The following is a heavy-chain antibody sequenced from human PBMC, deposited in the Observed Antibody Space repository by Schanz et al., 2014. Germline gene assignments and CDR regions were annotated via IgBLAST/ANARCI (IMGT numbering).Heavy chain of an antibody. V-gene: IGHV1-69*02. J-gene: IGHJ3*02. CDR3: ARGTMPGTFDI. D-gene: IGHD2-2*01. Sequence: QVQLVQSEAEVKKPGSSVKVSCKASGGTFSSYTISWVRQAPGQGLEWMGRIIPILGIANYAQKFQGRVTITADRSTSTAYMELSSLRSEDTALYYCARGTMPGTFDIWGQGTMVTVSS. CDR2: IIPILGIA. CDR1: GGTFSSYT.